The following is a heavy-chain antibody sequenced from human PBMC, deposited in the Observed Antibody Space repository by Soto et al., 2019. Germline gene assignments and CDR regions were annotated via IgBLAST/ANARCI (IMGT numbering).Heavy chain of an antibody. D-gene: IGHD1-1*01. J-gene: IGHJ5*02. CDR2: IYYSGNT. V-gene: IGHV4-59*08. CDR3: AKQGGKYGIRSFDP. Sequence: SETLSLTCTVSGDPINNYYWSWIRQLPGKGLEWIGYIYYSGNTKYNPSLKSRVTISVDTSKNQFSLRLTSVTAADTAVYYCAKQGGKYGIRSFDPWGQGTLVTVSS. CDR1: GDPINNYY.